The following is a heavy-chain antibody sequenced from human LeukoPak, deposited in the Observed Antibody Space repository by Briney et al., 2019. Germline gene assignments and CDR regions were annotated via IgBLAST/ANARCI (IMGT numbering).Heavy chain of an antibody. CDR3: ARVPYYDISTGSFNWFDP. CDR2: IHPTDSHT. J-gene: IGHJ5*02. V-gene: IGHV5-51*01. CDR1: GYSFTNYW. Sequence: GESLKISCQGSGYSFTNYWIGWVRQMPGKGLEWMGIIHPTDSHTRYSPSFQGQVTISADKSITTAYLQWSSLKASDTAMYYCARVPYYDISTGSFNWFDPWGQGTLVTVSS. D-gene: IGHD3-9*01.